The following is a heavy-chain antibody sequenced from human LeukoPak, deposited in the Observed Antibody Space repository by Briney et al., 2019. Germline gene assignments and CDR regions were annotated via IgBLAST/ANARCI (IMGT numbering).Heavy chain of an antibody. Sequence: GGSLRLSCAASGFTFSSYAMSWVRQAPGKGLEWVSAISGSGGSTYYADSVKGRFTISRDNSKNTLYLQMNSPRAEDTAVYYCAKDRRVIVVVPAASDYWGQGTLVTVSS. CDR3: AKDRRVIVVVPAASDY. V-gene: IGHV3-23*01. D-gene: IGHD2-2*01. CDR1: GFTFSSYA. J-gene: IGHJ4*02. CDR2: ISGSGGST.